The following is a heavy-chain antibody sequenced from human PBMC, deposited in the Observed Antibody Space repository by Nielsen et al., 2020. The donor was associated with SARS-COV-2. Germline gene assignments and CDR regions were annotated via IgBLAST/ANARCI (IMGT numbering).Heavy chain of an antibody. V-gene: IGHV3-7*01. J-gene: IGHJ4*02. Sequence: GESLKIFCAASGFTFTSHWMSWVRQAPGKGLEWVANIKPDGSEKYYVDSVRGRFTISRDNAKNSVYLQMNSLRAEDTAVYHCVRDEVEMATTPGFDSWGQGTLVTVSS. CDR3: VRDEVEMATTPGFDS. CDR2: IKPDGSEK. CDR1: GFTFTSHW. D-gene: IGHD5-24*01.